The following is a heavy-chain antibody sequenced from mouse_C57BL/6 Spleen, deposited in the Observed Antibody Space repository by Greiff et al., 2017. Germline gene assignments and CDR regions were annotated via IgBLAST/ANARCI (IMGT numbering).Heavy chain of an antibody. J-gene: IGHJ2*01. Sequence: QVQLQQSGPELVKPGASVKISCKASGYAFSSSWMNWVKQRPGTGLEWIGRIYPGDGDTNYNGKFKGKATLTADKSSSTAYMQLSSLTSEDSAVYFCAREGYYWGQGTTLTVSS. CDR1: GYAFSSSW. CDR3: AREGYY. V-gene: IGHV1-82*01. CDR2: IYPGDGDT.